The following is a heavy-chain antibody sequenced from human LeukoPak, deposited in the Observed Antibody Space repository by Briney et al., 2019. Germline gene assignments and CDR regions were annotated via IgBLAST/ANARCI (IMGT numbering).Heavy chain of an antibody. CDR3: ARTMVRGVIVGFDY. CDR1: GYSISSGYY. D-gene: IGHD3-10*01. Sequence: SETLSLTCAVSGYSISSGYYWGWIRQPPGKGLEWIGSIYHSGSTYYNPSLKSRVTISVDTSKNQFSLKLSSVTAADTAVYYCARTMVRGVIVGFDYWGQGTLVTVSS. CDR2: IYHSGST. J-gene: IGHJ4*02. V-gene: IGHV4-38-2*01.